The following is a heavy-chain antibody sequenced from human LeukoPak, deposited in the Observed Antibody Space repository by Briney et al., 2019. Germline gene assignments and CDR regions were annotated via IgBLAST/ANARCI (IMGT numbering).Heavy chain of an antibody. CDR1: GFTFSTYW. V-gene: IGHV3-7*01. CDR2: INHDGSDK. J-gene: IGHJ1*01. CDR3: AKDSYSSGSYGYFQH. Sequence: GGSLRLSCAASGFTFSTYWMSWVRQAPGKGLEWVANINHDGSDKNYVDSVKGRFTISRDNSKNTLYLQVNSLRAEDTAVYYCAKDSYSSGSYGYFQHWGQGTLVTVSS. D-gene: IGHD6-19*01.